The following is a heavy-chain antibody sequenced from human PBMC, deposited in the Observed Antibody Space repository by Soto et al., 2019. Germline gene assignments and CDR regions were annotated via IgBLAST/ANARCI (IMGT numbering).Heavy chain of an antibody. CDR3: ARGRFVYSWFGP. V-gene: IGHV4-34*01. CDR2: INHSGST. J-gene: IGHJ5*02. Sequence: SETLSLTCAVYGGSFSGYYWSWIRQPPGKGLEWIGEINHSGSTNYNPSLKSRVTISVDTSKNQFSLKLSSVTAADTAVYYCARGRFVYSWFGPRGQGTLVTVSS. CDR1: GGSFSGYY. D-gene: IGHD2-15*01.